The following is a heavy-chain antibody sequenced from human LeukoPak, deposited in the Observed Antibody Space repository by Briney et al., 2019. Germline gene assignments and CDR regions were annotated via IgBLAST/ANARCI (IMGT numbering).Heavy chain of an antibody. V-gene: IGHV4-59*01. CDR1: GGSISSYY. D-gene: IGHD2-15*01. J-gene: IGHJ4*02. Sequence: SETLSLTCTVSGGSISSYYWSWIRQPPGKGLEWIGYIYYSGSTNYNPSLKSRVTVSVDTSKNQFSLKLSSVTAADTAVYYCARLVVADTLYFDYWGQGTLVTVSS. CDR3: ARLVVADTLYFDY. CDR2: IYYSGST.